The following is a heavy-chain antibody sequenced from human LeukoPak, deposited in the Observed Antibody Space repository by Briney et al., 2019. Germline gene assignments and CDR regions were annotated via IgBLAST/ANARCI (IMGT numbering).Heavy chain of an antibody. CDR2: INPNSGGT. J-gene: IGHJ5*02. Sequence: GASVTVSCKASRYTFTGYYMHWVRQAPGQGLEWMGWINPNSGGTNYAQKFQGRVTMTRDTSISTAYMELSRLRSDDTAVYHCARDTTMVRGVIITNWFDPWGQGTLVTVSS. D-gene: IGHD3-10*01. V-gene: IGHV1-2*02. CDR3: ARDTTMVRGVIITNWFDP. CDR1: RYTFTGYY.